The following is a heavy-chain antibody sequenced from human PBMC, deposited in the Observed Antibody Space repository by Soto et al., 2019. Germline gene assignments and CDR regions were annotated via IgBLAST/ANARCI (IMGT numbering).Heavy chain of an antibody. Sequence: ETLSLTCTVSGAFLNNFFWGWIRQAPGKGLEWVSAISGSGDSTYYTDSVKGRFTISRDNSKNTVFLQMNSLRAEDTAIYYCTKNYYFDSWGQGTLVTVSS. V-gene: IGHV3-23*01. CDR1: GAFLNNFF. CDR2: ISGSGDST. J-gene: IGHJ4*02. CDR3: TKNYYFDS.